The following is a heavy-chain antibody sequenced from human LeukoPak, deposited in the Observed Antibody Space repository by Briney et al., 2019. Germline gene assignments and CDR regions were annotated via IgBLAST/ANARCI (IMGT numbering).Heavy chain of an antibody. Sequence: GGSLRLSCAASGFIFTDYWMYWVRQAPGRGLAWVANIKEDGSEKNYVDSVKGRFTISRDNAKNSVYLQMNSLRVEDTAVYYCTREGILAGVDYWGQGTLVTVSS. J-gene: IGHJ4*02. V-gene: IGHV3-7*01. CDR3: TREGILAGVDY. CDR2: IKEDGSEK. D-gene: IGHD6-13*01. CDR1: GFIFTDYW.